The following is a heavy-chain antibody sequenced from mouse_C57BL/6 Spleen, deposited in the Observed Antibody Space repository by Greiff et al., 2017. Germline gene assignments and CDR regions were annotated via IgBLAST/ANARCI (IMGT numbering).Heavy chain of an antibody. D-gene: IGHD2-4*01. CDR3: TTRYDYDLDY. Sequence: VHVKQSGAELVRPGASVKLSCTASGFNIKDDYMHWVKQRPEQGLEWIGWIDPENGDTEYASKFQGKATITADTSSNTAYLQLSSLTSEDTAIYYCTTRYDYDLDYWGQGTTLTVSS. CDR1: GFNIKDDY. V-gene: IGHV14-4*01. CDR2: IDPENGDT. J-gene: IGHJ2*01.